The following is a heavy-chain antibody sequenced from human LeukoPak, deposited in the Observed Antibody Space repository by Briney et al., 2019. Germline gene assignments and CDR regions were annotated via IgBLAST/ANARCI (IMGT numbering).Heavy chain of an antibody. CDR1: GYTFTGYY. V-gene: IGHV1-2*02. CDR3: ARVGGLLWFGELLSVGGYYYMDV. Sequence: ASVKVSCKASGYTFTGYYMHWVRQAPGQGLEWMGWINPNSGGTNYAQKLQGRVTMTTDTSTSTAYMELRSLRSDDTAVYYCARVGGLLWFGELLSVGGYYYMDVWGKGTTVTVSS. J-gene: IGHJ6*03. CDR2: INPNSGGT. D-gene: IGHD3-10*01.